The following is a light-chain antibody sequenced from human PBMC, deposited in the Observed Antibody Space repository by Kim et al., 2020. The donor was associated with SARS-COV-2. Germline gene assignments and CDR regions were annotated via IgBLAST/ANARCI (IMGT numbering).Light chain of an antibody. V-gene: IGLV2-8*01. CDR3: SSYAGSNNYV. J-gene: IGLJ1*01. CDR2: EVT. Sequence: QSALTQPPSASGSPGQSVTISCTGTSSDVGGYNYVSWYQQHPGKAPKLIIYEVTKRPSGVPDRFSGSKSGNTASLTVAGLQAEDEADYYCSSYAGSNNYVFGTGTKGTVL. CDR1: SSDVGGYNY.